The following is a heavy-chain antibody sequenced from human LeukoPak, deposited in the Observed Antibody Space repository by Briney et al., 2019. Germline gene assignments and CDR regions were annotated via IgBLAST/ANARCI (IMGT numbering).Heavy chain of an antibody. V-gene: IGHV3-30*02. CDR3: AKDGAHDAFDI. CDR2: IRYDGSHK. D-gene: IGHD3-10*01. Sequence: GGSLRLSCAASGFTFSPYGMHWVRQAPGKGLEWVAFIRYDGSHKYYADSVKGRFTISRDNSKNTPYLQMNSLRAEDTAVYYCAKDGAHDAFDIWGQGTMVTVSS. CDR1: GFTFSPYG. J-gene: IGHJ3*02.